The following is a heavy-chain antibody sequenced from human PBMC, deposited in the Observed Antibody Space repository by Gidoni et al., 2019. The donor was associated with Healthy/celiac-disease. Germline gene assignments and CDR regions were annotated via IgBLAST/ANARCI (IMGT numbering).Heavy chain of an antibody. V-gene: IGHV1-8*01. CDR2: MNPNSGNT. D-gene: IGHD3-22*01. CDR1: GYTSTSYD. CDR3: AREGYYYDSSGYYYMGWFDP. J-gene: IGHJ5*02. Sequence: QVQLVQSGAEVKKPGASVKVSCKASGYTSTSYDINWVRQATGQGLEWMGWMNPNSGNTGYAQKFQGRVTMTRNTSISTAYMELSSLRSEDTAVYYCAREGYYYDSSGYYYMGWFDPWGQGTLVTVSS.